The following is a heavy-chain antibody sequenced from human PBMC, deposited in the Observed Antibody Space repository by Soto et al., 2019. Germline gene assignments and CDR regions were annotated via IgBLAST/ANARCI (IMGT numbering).Heavy chain of an antibody. CDR2: ISIYNGNT. D-gene: IGHD2-2*02. V-gene: IGHV1-18*01. CDR3: GRSPRIPAAIYYYYYGMDV. CDR1: GYTFTDYG. J-gene: IGHJ6*02. Sequence: ASVKVSCKASGYTFTDYGINWVRQAPGQGLEWMGWISIYNGNTNYAQNLQGRVTMTTDTSTSTAYMELRSLRSDDTAVYFCGRSPRIPAAIYYYYYGMDVWGQGTTVTAP.